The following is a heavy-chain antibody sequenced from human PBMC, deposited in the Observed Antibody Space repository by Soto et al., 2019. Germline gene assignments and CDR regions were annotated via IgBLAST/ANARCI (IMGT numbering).Heavy chain of an antibody. D-gene: IGHD2-15*01. CDR3: ARVGVMHGSGGSCERGNWCDP. V-gene: IGHV1-69*12. CDR1: GGTFSSYA. J-gene: IGHJ5*02. CDR2: IIPICGTA. Sequence: QVQLVQSGAEVKKPGSSVKVSCKASGGTFSSYAISWVRQAPGKGLGWMGGIIPICGTANYAQKFQGRVTTTANEATSTAYMELSSLRSEDTAVYDCARVGVMHGSGGSCERGNWCDPWGQRTLVTVSS.